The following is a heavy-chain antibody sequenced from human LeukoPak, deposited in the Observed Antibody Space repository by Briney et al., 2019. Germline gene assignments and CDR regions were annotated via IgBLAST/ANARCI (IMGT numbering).Heavy chain of an antibody. CDR3: AREAARNDAFDI. Sequence: PGGSLRLSCAASGFTFSDYYMSWIRQAPGKGLEWVSYISSSGSTIYYADSVKGRFTISRDNSKNTLYLQMNSLRAEDTAVYYCAREAARNDAFDIWGQGTMVTVSS. V-gene: IGHV3-11*04. D-gene: IGHD6-6*01. CDR2: ISSSGSTI. CDR1: GFTFSDYY. J-gene: IGHJ3*02.